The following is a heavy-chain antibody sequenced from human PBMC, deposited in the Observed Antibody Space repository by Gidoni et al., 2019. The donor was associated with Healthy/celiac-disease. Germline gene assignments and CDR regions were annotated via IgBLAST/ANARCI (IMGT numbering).Heavy chain of an antibody. V-gene: IGHV3-30*18. D-gene: IGHD3-22*01. CDR3: AKCGIYYDSSGYIPLDY. CDR1: GFTFSSYG. Sequence: QVQLVESGGGVVQPGRSLRLSCAASGFTFSSYGMHWVRQAPGKGLEWVAVISYDGSNKYYADSVKGRFTISRDNSKNTLYLQMNSLRAEDTAVYYCAKCGIYYDSSGYIPLDYWGQGTLVTVSS. CDR2: ISYDGSNK. J-gene: IGHJ4*02.